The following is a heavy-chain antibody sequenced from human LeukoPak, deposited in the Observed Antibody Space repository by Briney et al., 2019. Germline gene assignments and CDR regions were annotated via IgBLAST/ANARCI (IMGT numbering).Heavy chain of an antibody. CDR1: GGSISSYY. CDR3: ARRGIAAAGYDY. J-gene: IGHJ4*02. V-gene: IGHV4-59*08. D-gene: IGHD6-13*01. Sequence: SETLSLTCTVSGGSISSYYWSWIRQPPGKGLEWIGYIYYSGTTNYNPSLKSRVTILADTSKNQFSLNLSSVTAADTAVYYCARRGIAAAGYDYWGQGTLVTVSS. CDR2: IYYSGTT.